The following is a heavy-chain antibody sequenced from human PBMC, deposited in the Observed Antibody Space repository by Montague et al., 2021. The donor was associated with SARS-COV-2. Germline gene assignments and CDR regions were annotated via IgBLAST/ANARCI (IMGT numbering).Heavy chain of an antibody. CDR2: ITGAGGTP. CDR1: GFTVNNYA. CDR3: AVLGSKAF. V-gene: IGHV3-23*01. D-gene: IGHD1-26*01. Sequence: SLRLSCAASGFTVNNYALSWVRQTPRKGLEWVSAITGAGGTPFYSDSVKVLFTISTDISKITLYLQMNSLTAEDTAISYCAVLGSKAFWGQGSLVTVSP. J-gene: IGHJ4*02.